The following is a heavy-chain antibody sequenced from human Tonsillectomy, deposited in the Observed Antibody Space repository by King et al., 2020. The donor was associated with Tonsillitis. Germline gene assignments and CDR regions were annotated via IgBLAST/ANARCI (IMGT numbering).Heavy chain of an antibody. CDR1: GLTFSSYW. Sequence: VQLVESGGGLVQPGGSLRLSCVASGLTFSSYWMSWVRQAPGKGLEWVANIKQDGSEKYYVDSVKGRFTISRDNAKNSLDLQMNSLRAEDTAVYYCARELSIGSGGCNDYWGQGTLVTVSS. V-gene: IGHV3-7*01. J-gene: IGHJ4*02. CDR3: ARELSIGSGGCNDY. CDR2: IKQDGSEK. D-gene: IGHD3-10*01.